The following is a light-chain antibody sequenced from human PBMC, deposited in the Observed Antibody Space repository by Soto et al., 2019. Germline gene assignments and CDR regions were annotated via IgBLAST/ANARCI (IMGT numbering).Light chain of an antibody. CDR3: HQRQYWPPIT. V-gene: IGKV3-11*01. CDR2: DAS. J-gene: IGKJ5*01. CDR1: LSVSGC. Sequence: VVLTQYLATLSLSPGERATLSCRTSLSVSGCLDWYQQKPGQAPRLLISDASNRATGIPARSSGSGSATDFTLTISSLEPEHFAVYYCHQRQYWPPITSGQRRRPE.